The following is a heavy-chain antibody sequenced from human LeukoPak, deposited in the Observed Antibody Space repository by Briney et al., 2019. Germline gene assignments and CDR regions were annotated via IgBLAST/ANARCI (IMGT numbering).Heavy chain of an antibody. V-gene: IGHV3-23*01. CDR1: GFTFSSYA. CDR3: AKSAPQSRSYYYDTKGDAFDI. D-gene: IGHD3-22*01. J-gene: IGHJ3*02. Sequence: GGSLRLSCAASGFTFSSYAMSWVRQAPGKGLEWVSAISGSGGSTYYADPVKGRFTISRDNSKNTLYLQMNSLRAEDTAVYYCAKSAPQSRSYYYDTKGDAFDIWGQGTMVTVSS. CDR2: ISGSGGST.